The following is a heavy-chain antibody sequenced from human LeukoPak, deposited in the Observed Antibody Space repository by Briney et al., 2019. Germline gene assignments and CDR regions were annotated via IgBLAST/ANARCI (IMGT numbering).Heavy chain of an antibody. V-gene: IGHV4-61*02. D-gene: IGHD1-1*01. CDR1: GGSINSGSYF. CDR2: IYPSGST. CDR3: ARDWGGTTGTTFDY. Sequence: TASETLSLTCTVSGGSINSGSYFWSWIRQPAGKGLEWIGRIYPSGSTNYNPSLKSRVTISVDTSKNQFSLKLSSVTAADTALYYCARDWGGTTGTTFDYWGQGTLVTVSS. J-gene: IGHJ4*02.